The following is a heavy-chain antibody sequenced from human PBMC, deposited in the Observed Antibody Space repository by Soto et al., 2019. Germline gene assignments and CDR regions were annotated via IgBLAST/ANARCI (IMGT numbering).Heavy chain of an antibody. J-gene: IGHJ6*02. CDR3: AKNGQPPYYYYGLDV. CDR2: ISGYNGDT. CDR1: GYTLTRYG. D-gene: IGHD2-8*01. Sequence: ASVKVSCKASGYTLTRYGIGWVRQAPGQGLEWMGWISGYNGDTNYAQKFQGRVSMTLDTSTGTAYMELRSLTSDDTAIYYCAKNGQPPYYYYGLDVWGQGTKVTVSS. V-gene: IGHV1-18*01.